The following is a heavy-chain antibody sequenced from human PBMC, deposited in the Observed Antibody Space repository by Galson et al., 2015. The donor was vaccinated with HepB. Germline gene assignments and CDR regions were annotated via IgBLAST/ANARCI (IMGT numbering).Heavy chain of an antibody. V-gene: IGHV6-1*01. CDR1: GDSVPTNIVA. J-gene: IGHJ6*02. D-gene: IGHD5-12*01. CDR3: TRVRHLARGMDV. Sequence: CAISGDSVPTNIVAWNWIRQSPSRGLEWLGRTYYRSKWYNDYAVSVQSRITINPDTSRNQFSLQLNSVTPEDTGVYYCTRVRHLARGMDVWGQGTTVTVSS. CDR2: TYYRSKWYN.